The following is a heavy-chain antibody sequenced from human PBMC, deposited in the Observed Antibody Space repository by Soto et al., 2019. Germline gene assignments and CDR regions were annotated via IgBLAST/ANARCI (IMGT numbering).Heavy chain of an antibody. Sequence: EVQLVESGGGLVKPGGSLILSCAASGFTFNRYSMNWVRQAPGKGLEWVSSITSSSGDKYYADSVKGRFAISRDNAKNSLYLQMNSLRAEDTAVYYCARDYYYDSSGYYPLDYWGQGTLVTVSS. V-gene: IGHV3-21*01. D-gene: IGHD3-22*01. CDR2: ITSSSGDK. J-gene: IGHJ4*02. CDR3: ARDYYYDSSGYYPLDY. CDR1: GFTFNRYS.